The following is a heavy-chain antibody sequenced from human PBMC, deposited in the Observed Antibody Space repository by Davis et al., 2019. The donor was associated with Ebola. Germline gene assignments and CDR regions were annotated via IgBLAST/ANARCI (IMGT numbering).Heavy chain of an antibody. D-gene: IGHD6-6*01. CDR3: AKGGGTSSSDFRRT. Sequence: GGSLRLSCAASGFTFSSYGMHWVRQAPGKGLEWVAVISYDGSNKYYADFVKGRFTISRDNSKNTLYLQMNSLRAEDTAVYYCAKGGGTSSSDFRRTWGQGTLVTVSS. CDR1: GFTFSSYG. J-gene: IGHJ5*02. V-gene: IGHV3-30*18. CDR2: ISYDGSNK.